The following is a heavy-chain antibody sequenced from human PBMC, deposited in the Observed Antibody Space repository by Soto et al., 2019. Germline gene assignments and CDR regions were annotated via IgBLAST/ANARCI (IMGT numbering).Heavy chain of an antibody. V-gene: IGHV1-18*01. Sequence: EASVKVSCKASGYTFTNYGLSWVRQAPGQGPEWMGWISGYNGNTNYAQKVQGRVTMTTDTSTSTAYMELRSLRSDDTAVYYCARGGSSRSAEYYQHWGQGTLVTVSS. D-gene: IGHD6-13*01. CDR1: GYTFTNYG. CDR3: ARGGSSRSAEYYQH. CDR2: ISGYNGNT. J-gene: IGHJ1*01.